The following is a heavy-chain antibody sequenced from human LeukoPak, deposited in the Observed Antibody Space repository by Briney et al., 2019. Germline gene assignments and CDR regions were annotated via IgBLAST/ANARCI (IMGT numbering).Heavy chain of an antibody. CDR3: ARGGSRITMVRGVDNWFDP. D-gene: IGHD3-10*01. CDR2: IYYSGST. CDR1: GGSMSSFY. Sequence: SETLSLTCTVSGGSMSSFYWSWIRQPPGKGLEWIGYIYYSGSTNYNPSLKSRVTISVDTSKNQFSLKLSSVTAADTAVYYCARGGSRITMVRGVDNWFDPWGQGTLVTVSS. V-gene: IGHV4-59*01. J-gene: IGHJ5*02.